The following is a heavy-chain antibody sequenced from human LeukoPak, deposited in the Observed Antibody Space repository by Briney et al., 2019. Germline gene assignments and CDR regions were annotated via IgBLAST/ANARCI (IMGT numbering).Heavy chain of an antibody. CDR2: INHSGST. D-gene: IGHD2-15*01. V-gene: IGHV4-61*10. CDR1: GNSISSGDNY. CDR3: AGGRIGDY. J-gene: IGHJ4*02. Sequence: SETLSLTCTVSGNSISSGDNYWSWIRQPAGKGLEWIGEINHSGSTNYNPSLKSRVTISVDTSKNQFSLKLSSVTAADTAVYYCAGGRIGDYWGQGTLVTVSS.